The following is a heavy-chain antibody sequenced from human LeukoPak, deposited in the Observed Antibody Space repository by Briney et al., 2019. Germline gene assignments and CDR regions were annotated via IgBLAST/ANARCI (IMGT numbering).Heavy chain of an antibody. Sequence: SETLSPTCTVSGGSISSGGYYWSWIRQHPGKGLEWIGYIYYSGSTYYNPSLKSRVTISVDTSKNQFSLKLSSVTAADTAMYYCARIQSNGYVDYWGQGTLVTVSS. V-gene: IGHV4-31*03. CDR3: ARIQSNGYVDY. CDR1: GGSISSGGYY. D-gene: IGHD4/OR15-4a*01. J-gene: IGHJ4*02. CDR2: IYYSGST.